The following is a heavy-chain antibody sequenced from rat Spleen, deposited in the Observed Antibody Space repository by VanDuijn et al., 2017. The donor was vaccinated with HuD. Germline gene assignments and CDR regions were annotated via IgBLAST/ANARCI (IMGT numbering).Heavy chain of an antibody. CDR1: GFTFNNYW. CDR2: ITNTGSST. J-gene: IGHJ2*01. CDR3: TRDGGRFDY. V-gene: IGHV5-31*01. Sequence: EVQLVESGGGLVQPGRSLKLSCVASGFTFNNYWMTWIRQAPGKGLEWVASITNTGSSTYYPDSVKGRFTISRDNAKSTLYLQMNSLRSEDTATYYCTRDGGRFDYWGQGVMVTVSS.